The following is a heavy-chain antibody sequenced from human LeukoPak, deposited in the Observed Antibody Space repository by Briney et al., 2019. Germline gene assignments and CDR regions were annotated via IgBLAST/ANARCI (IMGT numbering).Heavy chain of an antibody. V-gene: IGHV3-13*01. Sequence: TGGSLRLSCAASGFTFSSYDMHWVRQATGKGLEWVSAIGTAGDTYYPGSVKGRFTISRENAKNSLYLQLNSLRAGDTAVYYCARGKLIWFGELTPYYFDYWGQGTLVTVSS. CDR1: GFTFSSYD. D-gene: IGHD3-10*01. J-gene: IGHJ4*02. CDR3: ARGKLIWFGELTPYYFDY. CDR2: IGTAGDT.